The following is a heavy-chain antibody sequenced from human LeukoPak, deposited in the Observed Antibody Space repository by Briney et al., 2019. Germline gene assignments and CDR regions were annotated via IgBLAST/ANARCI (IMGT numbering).Heavy chain of an antibody. Sequence: PGGSLRLSCAASGFTFSTYWMSWVRQAPGKGLEWVANIKQDGSEKYYLDSVKGRFTISRDNAKNSLYLQMNSLRAEDTAVYFCTREAAAGIDYWGQGTQVTVSS. CDR1: GFTFSTYW. V-gene: IGHV3-7*01. D-gene: IGHD6-13*01. CDR3: TREAAAGIDY. CDR2: IKQDGSEK. J-gene: IGHJ4*02.